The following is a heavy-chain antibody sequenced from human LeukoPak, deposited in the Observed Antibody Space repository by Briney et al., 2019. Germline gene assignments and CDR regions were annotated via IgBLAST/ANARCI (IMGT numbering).Heavy chain of an antibody. CDR2: IIPIFGTA. Sequence: GASVKVSCKASGGTFSSYAISWVRQAPGQGLEWMGGIIPIFGTANYAQKFQGRVTITTDESTSTAYMELSSLRSEDTAVYYCAREGYCSGGSCYPGYNWFDPWGQGTLVTVSP. D-gene: IGHD2-15*01. CDR3: AREGYCSGGSCYPGYNWFDP. J-gene: IGHJ5*02. CDR1: GGTFSSYA. V-gene: IGHV1-69*05.